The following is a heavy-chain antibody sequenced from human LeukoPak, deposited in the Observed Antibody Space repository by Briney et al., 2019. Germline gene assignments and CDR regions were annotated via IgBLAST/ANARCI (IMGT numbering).Heavy chain of an antibody. Sequence: GGSLRLSCAASGFTFSTYSMTWVRQAPGKGLEWVSVIYSGGSTYYADSVKDRFTISRDNSKNTLYLQMNSLRAEDTAVYYCARRPSGGIYYYGMDVWGQGTTVTVSS. J-gene: IGHJ6*02. CDR1: GFTFSTYS. CDR2: IYSGGST. V-gene: IGHV3-66*04. CDR3: ARRPSGGIYYYGMDV. D-gene: IGHD6-6*01.